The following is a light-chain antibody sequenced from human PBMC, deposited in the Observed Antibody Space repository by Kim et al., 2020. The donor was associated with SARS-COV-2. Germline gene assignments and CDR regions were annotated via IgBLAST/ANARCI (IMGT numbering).Light chain of an antibody. CDR3: QKYINWPVT. CDR1: RGFTTN. Sequence: PGERAPPPGRAVRGFTTNLPGYQRSPGQAPRLLMYGASTGATGFPARLRGGGLGKEFTLTIGSLESEVLAVYYCQKYINWPVTFGAGTKVDIK. V-gene: IGKV3-15*01. J-gene: IGKJ4*01. CDR2: GAS.